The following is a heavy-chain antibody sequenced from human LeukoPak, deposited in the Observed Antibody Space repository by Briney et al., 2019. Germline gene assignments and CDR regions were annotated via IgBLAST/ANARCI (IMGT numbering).Heavy chain of an antibody. Sequence: SETLSLTCAVYGGSFSGYYWSWIRQPPGKGLEWIGEINHSGSTNYNPSLKSRVTISVDTSKNQFSLKLSSVTAADTAVYYCAASIWFGIYPDYWGQGTLVTVSS. CDR2: INHSGST. CDR1: GGSFSGYY. CDR3: AASIWFGIYPDY. V-gene: IGHV4-34*01. J-gene: IGHJ4*02. D-gene: IGHD3-10*01.